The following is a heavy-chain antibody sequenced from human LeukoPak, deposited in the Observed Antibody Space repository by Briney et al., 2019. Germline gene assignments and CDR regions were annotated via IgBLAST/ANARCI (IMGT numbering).Heavy chain of an antibody. D-gene: IGHD3-22*01. V-gene: IGHV1-2*02. CDR2: INPNSGGT. Sequence: ASVKVSCKASGYTFTGYYMYWVRQAPGQGLEWMGWINPNSGGTNYAQKFQGRVTMTRDTSISTAYMELSRLRSDDTAAYYCARALVGYYDSSGYTTLDYWGQGTLVTVSS. CDR1: GYTFTGYY. CDR3: ARALVGYYDSSGYTTLDY. J-gene: IGHJ4*02.